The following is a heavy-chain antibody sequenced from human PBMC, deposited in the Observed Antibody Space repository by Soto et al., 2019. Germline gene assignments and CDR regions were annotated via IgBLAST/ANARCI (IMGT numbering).Heavy chain of an antibody. J-gene: IGHJ3*02. CDR3: ARGIKGVQLLCFDAVDS. CDR1: GYTFTSYG. Sequence: QVQLLQSGAEVKKPGASVKVSCKASGYTFTSYGISLVRQSPGQVLEWMGWISAYNGNTNYAQKLQGRVTMTTDTTTSTAYMELRSLRYDDTAVYYCARGIKGVQLLCFDAVDSWGQGTMVTVSS. V-gene: IGHV1-18*01. D-gene: IGHD2-2*01. CDR2: ISAYNGNT.